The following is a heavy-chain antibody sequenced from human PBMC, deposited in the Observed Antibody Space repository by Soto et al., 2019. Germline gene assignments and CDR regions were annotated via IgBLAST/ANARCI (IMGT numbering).Heavy chain of an antibody. CDR1: GFTFSSYG. CDR2: ISYDGSNK. CDR3: AKGLEYSSYYYYMDV. J-gene: IGHJ6*03. V-gene: IGHV3-30*18. Sequence: GGSLRLSCAASGFTFSSYGMHWVRQAPGKGLEWVAVISYDGSNKYYADSVKGRFTISRDNSKNTLYLQMNSLRAEDTAVYYCAKGLEYSSYYYYMDVWGKGTTVTVSS. D-gene: IGHD4-4*01.